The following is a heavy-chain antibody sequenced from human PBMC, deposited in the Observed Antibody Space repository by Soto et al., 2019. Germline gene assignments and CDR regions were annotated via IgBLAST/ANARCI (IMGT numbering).Heavy chain of an antibody. CDR1: GYTFTNFG. CDR2: ISTYNGNT. V-gene: IGHV1-18*04. Sequence: ASVKVSCKASGYTFTNFGINWVRQAPGQGLEWMGWISTYNGNTNYAPKLQGRVTMTTDTSTTTAYTALRSLRSDDTAVYYCARVPPPTGGESEKNNWCESWGQGTLVTGSS. J-gene: IGHJ5*02. CDR3: ARVPPPTGGESEKNNWCES. D-gene: IGHD4-17*01.